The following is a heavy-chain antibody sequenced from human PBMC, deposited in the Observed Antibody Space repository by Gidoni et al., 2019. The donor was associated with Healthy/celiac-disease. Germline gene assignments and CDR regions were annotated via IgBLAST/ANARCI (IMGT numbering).Heavy chain of an antibody. Sequence: EVQLLESGGGLVQPGGSLRFSCAASGSTFSSYAMSWVRQAPGKGLEWVSAISGSGGSTYYADSVKGRFTISRDNSKNTLYLQMNSLRAEDTAVYYCANIVVVAAKFDYWGQGTLVTVSS. D-gene: IGHD2-15*01. CDR1: GSTFSSYA. J-gene: IGHJ4*02. CDR2: ISGSGGST. CDR3: ANIVVVAAKFDY. V-gene: IGHV3-23*01.